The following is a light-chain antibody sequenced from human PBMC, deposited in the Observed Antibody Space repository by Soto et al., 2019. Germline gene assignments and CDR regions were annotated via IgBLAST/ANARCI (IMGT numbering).Light chain of an antibody. CDR1: SSDVGGYNY. CDR2: EVS. V-gene: IGLV2-8*01. J-gene: IGLJ1*01. Sequence: QSVLTQPPSASGSPGQSVTISCTRTSSDVGGYNYVSWYQQDPGKAPKVIIYEVSKRPSGVPDRFSGSKSGSTASLTVSGLQAEDEADYYCRSYAVTNIFVFGTGTKLTVL. CDR3: RSYAVTNIFV.